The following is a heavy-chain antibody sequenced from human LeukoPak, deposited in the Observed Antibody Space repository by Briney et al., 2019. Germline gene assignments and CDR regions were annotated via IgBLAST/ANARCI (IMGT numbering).Heavy chain of an antibody. D-gene: IGHD3-3*01. V-gene: IGHV4-59*12. Sequence: PSETLSLTCTVSGGSISNYYWNWIRQPPGKGLEWIGYIYYTGSTNYNPSLKSRVTISVDTSKNQFSLKLSSVTAADTAVYYCARGYDFWSGYYRQNWFDPWGQGTLVTVSS. J-gene: IGHJ5*02. CDR1: GGSISNYY. CDR2: IYYTGST. CDR3: ARGYDFWSGYYRQNWFDP.